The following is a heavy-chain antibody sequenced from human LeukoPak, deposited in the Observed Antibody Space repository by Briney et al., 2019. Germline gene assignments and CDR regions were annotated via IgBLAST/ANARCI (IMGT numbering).Heavy chain of an antibody. CDR2: ISGGGGFT. D-gene: IGHD3/OR15-3a*01. V-gene: IGHV3-23*01. CDR3: AKGGLVHPLHI. J-gene: IGHJ3*02. Sequence: GGSLRLSCTASGFTFSSYGMSWVRQAPGKGLEWVSAISGGGGFTYYVDSVKGRFTISRDNSKNTVYLQMNSLRAEDTAVYYCAKGGLVHPLHIWGQGTMVTVSS. CDR1: GFTFSSYG.